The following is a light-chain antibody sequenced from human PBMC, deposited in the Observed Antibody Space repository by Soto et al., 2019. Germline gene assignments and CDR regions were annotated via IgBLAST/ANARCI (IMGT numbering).Light chain of an antibody. CDR1: QSVSNS. J-gene: IGKJ2*01. V-gene: IGKV3-11*01. Sequence: ETVLTQSPATLSLSPGERVTLSCRASQSVSNSLVWYQQKAGQAPRLLLYGISYRATGVPARFSGSGSGTDFTLSISSLEPEDFAIYYCQQGSDWPPTYTFGQGTKLEIK. CDR2: GIS. CDR3: QQGSDWPPTYT.